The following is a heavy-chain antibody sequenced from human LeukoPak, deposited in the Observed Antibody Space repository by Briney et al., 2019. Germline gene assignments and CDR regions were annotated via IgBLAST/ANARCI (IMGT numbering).Heavy chain of an antibody. Sequence: PGGSLRLSCAASGFTFSSYWMHWVRQAPGKGLGWVSRINSDGSSTSYADSVKGRFTISRDNAKNTLYLQMNSLRAEDTVVYYCARDRGQYFDYWGQGTLVTVSS. CDR2: INSDGSST. CDR1: GFTFSSYW. V-gene: IGHV3-74*01. J-gene: IGHJ4*02. D-gene: IGHD3-10*01. CDR3: ARDRGQYFDY.